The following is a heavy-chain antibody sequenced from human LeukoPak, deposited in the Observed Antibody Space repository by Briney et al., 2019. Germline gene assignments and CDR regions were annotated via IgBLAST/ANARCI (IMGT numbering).Heavy chain of an antibody. J-gene: IGHJ5*02. V-gene: IGHV1-24*01. Sequence: GASVKVSCKVSGYTLTELSMHWVRQAPGKGLEWMGGFDPEDGETIYAQKFQGRVTMTTDTSTSTAYMELRSLRSDDTAVYYCARDRSSGWHGRINWFDPWGQGTLVTVSS. CDR2: FDPEDGET. CDR1: GYTLTELS. CDR3: ARDRSSGWHGRINWFDP. D-gene: IGHD6-19*01.